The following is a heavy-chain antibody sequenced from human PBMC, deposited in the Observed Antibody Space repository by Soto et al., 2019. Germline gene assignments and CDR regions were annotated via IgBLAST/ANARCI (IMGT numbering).Heavy chain of an antibody. CDR2: ITPTGAT. CDR3: ARTDKFNSQSSGWANRFDY. CDR1: GFTFTNYA. Sequence: EMQLLESGGGLVQPGGSLRLFCAASGFTFTNYAMTWVRQAPGKGLEWGSTITPTGATFYGDTVKGRFTISRDNSRSTVFLQMNSLRAEDTAMYYCARTDKFNSQSSGWANRFDYWGQGTLVTVSS. D-gene: IGHD6-19*01. V-gene: IGHV3-23*01. J-gene: IGHJ4*02.